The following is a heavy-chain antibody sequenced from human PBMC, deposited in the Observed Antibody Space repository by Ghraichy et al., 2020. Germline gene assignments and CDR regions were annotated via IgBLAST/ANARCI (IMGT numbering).Heavy chain of an antibody. V-gene: IGHV3-43*01. J-gene: IGHJ4*02. CDR1: GFTFDDYT. CDR2: ISWDGGST. Sequence: GSLRLSCAASGFTFDDYTMHWVRQAPGKGLEWVSLISWDGGSTYYADSVKGRFTISRDNSKNSLYLQMNSLRTEDTALYYCAKGEGDSGSYSRLIDYWGQGTLVTVSS. CDR3: AKGEGDSGSYSRLIDY. D-gene: IGHD1-26*01.